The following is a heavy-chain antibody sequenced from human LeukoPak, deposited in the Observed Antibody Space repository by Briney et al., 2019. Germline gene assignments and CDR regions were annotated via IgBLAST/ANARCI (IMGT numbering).Heavy chain of an antibody. V-gene: IGHV3-23*01. CDR1: GFTFSSYA. CDR2: ISGSGGST. Sequence: GGSLRLSCAASGFTFSSYAMSWVRQAPGKGLEWVSAISGSGGSTYYADSVKGRFTISRDNSKNTLYLQMNSLRAEDTAVYYRAKGGRGFGELVYYYYGMDVWGKGTTVTVSS. D-gene: IGHD3-10*01. J-gene: IGHJ6*04. CDR3: AKGGRGFGELVYYYYGMDV.